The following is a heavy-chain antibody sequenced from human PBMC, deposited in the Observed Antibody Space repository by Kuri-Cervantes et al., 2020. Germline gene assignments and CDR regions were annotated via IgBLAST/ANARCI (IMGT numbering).Heavy chain of an antibody. CDR1: GGTFTSYD. V-gene: IGHV1-8*02. D-gene: IGHD3-22*01. J-gene: IGHJ4*02. CDR3: ARDRSNRIVVVINPSPLDY. CDR2: MNPNGGNT. Sequence: ASVKVSCKASGGTFTSYDINWVRQATGQGLEWMGWMNPNGGNTGYAQKFQGRVTMTRNTSISTAYMELSSLRSEDTAVYYCARDRSNRIVVVINPSPLDYWGQGTLVTVSS.